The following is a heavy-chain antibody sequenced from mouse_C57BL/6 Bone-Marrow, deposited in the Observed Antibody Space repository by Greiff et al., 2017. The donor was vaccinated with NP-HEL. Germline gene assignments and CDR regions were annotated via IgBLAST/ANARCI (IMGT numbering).Heavy chain of an antibody. V-gene: IGHV1-54*01. CDR3: ARERWLQPFDY. D-gene: IGHD2-3*01. J-gene: IGHJ2*01. CDR2: INPGSGGT. CDR1: GYAFTNYL. Sequence: VQLQQSGAELVRPGTSVKVSCKASGYAFTNYLIEWVKQRPGQGLEWIGVINPGSGGTNYNEKFKGKATLTADKSSSTAYMQLSSLTSEDSAVYFCARERWLQPFDYWGKGTTLTVSS.